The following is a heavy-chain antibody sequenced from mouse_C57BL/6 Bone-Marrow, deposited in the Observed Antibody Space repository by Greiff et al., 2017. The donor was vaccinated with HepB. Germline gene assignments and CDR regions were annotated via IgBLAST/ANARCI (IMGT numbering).Heavy chain of an antibody. CDR3: ERRRLRHCAMDY. V-gene: IGHV1-80*01. D-gene: IGHD2-2*01. J-gene: IGHJ4*01. Sequence: QVQLQQSGAELVKPGASVKISCKASGYAFSSYWMNWVKQRPGKGLEWIGQIYPGDGDTNYNGKFKGKATLTADKSSSTAYMQLSSLTSADYAVYVCERRRLRHCAMDYWGQGTSVTVSA. CDR1: GYAFSSYW. CDR2: IYPGDGDT.